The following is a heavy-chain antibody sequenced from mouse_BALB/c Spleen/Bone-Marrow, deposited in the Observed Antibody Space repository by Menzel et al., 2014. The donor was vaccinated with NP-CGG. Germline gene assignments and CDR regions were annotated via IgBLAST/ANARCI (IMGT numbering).Heavy chain of an antibody. V-gene: IGHV2-2*02. CDR3: ARNQGNYVSWFAY. D-gene: IGHD2-1*01. J-gene: IGHJ3*01. CDR1: GFSLTSYG. Sequence: VQLVESGPGLVQPSQSLSITCTASGFSLTSYGVHWVRQSPGKGLEWLGVIWSGGSTDYNAAFISRLSISKDNSKSQVFFKMNSLQANDTAIYYCARNQGNYVSWFAYWGQGTLVTVSA. CDR2: IWSGGST.